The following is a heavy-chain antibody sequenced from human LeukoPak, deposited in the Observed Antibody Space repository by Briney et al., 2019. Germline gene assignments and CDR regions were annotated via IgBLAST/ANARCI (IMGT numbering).Heavy chain of an antibody. V-gene: IGHV3-30*04. CDR3: ARLPRLRYFDWLLKSDAFDI. J-gene: IGHJ3*02. D-gene: IGHD3-9*01. Sequence: PGGSLRLSCAASGFTFSSYAMHWVRQAPGKGLEWVAVISYDGSNKYYADSVKGRFTISRDNSKNTLYLQMNSLRAEDTAVYYCARLPRLRYFDWLLKSDAFDIWGQGTMVTVSS. CDR2: ISYDGSNK. CDR1: GFTFSSYA.